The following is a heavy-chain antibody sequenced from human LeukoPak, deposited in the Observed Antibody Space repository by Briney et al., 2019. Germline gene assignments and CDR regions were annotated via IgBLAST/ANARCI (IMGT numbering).Heavy chain of an antibody. J-gene: IGHJ3*02. CDR1: GFTFSGYA. CDR3: AKVAAQLLAFDI. D-gene: IGHD1-26*01. V-gene: IGHV3-23*01. Sequence: GGSLRLSCAASGFTFSGYAMSGVRQPPGKGLKWVSAISGSGGSTYYADSVKGRFTISRDNSKNTLYLQMNSLRAEDTAVYYCAKVAAQLLAFDIWGQGTMVTVSS. CDR2: ISGSGGST.